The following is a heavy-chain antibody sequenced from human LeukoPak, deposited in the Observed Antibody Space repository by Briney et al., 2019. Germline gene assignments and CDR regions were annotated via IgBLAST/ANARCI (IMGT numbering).Heavy chain of an antibody. Sequence: GSLRLSCAASGFTFSYYGMHWVRQAPGKGLEWVAVISHDGSSKYYADSVKGRFTISRDNSKNTLYLQMNSLRAEDTAMYYCARDDRDRGDPYYYYGMDVWGQGTTVTVSS. CDR2: ISHDGSSK. CDR3: ARDDRDRGDPYYYYGMDV. CDR1: GFTFSYYG. J-gene: IGHJ6*02. V-gene: IGHV3-30*03. D-gene: IGHD3-10*01.